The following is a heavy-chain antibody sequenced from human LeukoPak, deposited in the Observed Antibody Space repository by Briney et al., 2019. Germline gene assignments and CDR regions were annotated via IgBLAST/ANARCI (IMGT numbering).Heavy chain of an antibody. CDR2: ISSSSSYI. CDR1: GFTFSSYS. CDR3: ARDRQDYYDSSGYYGDY. Sequence: GGSLRLSCAASGFTFSSYSMNWVRQAPGKGLEWVSSISSSSSYIYYADSVKGRFTISRDNAKNSLYLQMNSLRAEDTAVYYCARDRQDYYDSSGYYGDYWGQGTVVTVSS. D-gene: IGHD3-22*01. V-gene: IGHV3-21*01. J-gene: IGHJ4*02.